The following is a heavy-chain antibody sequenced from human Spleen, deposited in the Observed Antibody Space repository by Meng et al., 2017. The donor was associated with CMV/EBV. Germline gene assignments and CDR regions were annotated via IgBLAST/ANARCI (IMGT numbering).Heavy chain of an antibody. Sequence: SYKASGYTCMEYYMHWVRQAPGQGLEWMGRINPSSGGTNYAQKFQGRVTMTRDTSTSTAYMELSRLRSDDTAVYYCARSITAAGSIWGQGTLVTVSS. D-gene: IGHD6-13*01. CDR3: ARSITAAGSI. J-gene: IGHJ4*02. V-gene: IGHV1-2*06. CDR2: INPSSGGT. CDR1: GYTCMEYY.